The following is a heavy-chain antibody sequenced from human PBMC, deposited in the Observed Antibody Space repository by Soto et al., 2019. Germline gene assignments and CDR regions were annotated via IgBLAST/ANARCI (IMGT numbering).Heavy chain of an antibody. CDR1: GGTFSSYT. J-gene: IGHJ4*02. CDR2: IIPILGIA. V-gene: IGHV1-69*04. Sequence: SVKVSCKASGGTFSSYTISWVRQAPGQGLEWMGRIIPILGIANYAQKFQGRVTITADKSTSTAYMELSSLRSEDTAVYYCAREGGYYDSRGYPYGYWGPGTLVTLSS. CDR3: AREGGYYDSRGYPYGY. D-gene: IGHD3-22*01.